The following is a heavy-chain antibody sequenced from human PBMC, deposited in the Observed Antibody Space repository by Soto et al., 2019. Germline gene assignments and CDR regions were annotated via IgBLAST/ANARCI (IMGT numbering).Heavy chain of an antibody. CDR2: IIPIVGTA. CDR3: TAGEHYYILPGYFYYYGMDV. V-gene: IGHV1-69*01. CDR1: GGTFSSYG. D-gene: IGHD3-9*01. J-gene: IGHJ6*04. Sequence: QVQLVQSGAEVKKPGSSVKVSCKASGGTFSSYGISWVRQAPGHGLEWMGGIIPIVGTANYAQKFQGRVTITADDSTSTAYMELSSLRSEDTAVYYCTAGEHYYILPGYFYYYGMDVWGEGTTVTVSS.